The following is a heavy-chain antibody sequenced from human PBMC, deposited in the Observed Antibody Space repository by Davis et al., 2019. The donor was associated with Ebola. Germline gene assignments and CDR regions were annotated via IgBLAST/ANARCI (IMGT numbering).Heavy chain of an antibody. CDR2: IWYDGSNK. CDR1: GFTFSSYG. J-gene: IGHJ4*02. V-gene: IGHV3-33*01. D-gene: IGHD3-3*01. Sequence: GESLKISCAASGFTFSSYGMHWVRQAPGKGLEWVAVIWYDGSNKYYADSVKGRFTISRDNSKNTLYLQMNSLRAEDTAVYYCAREGSITIFGVVGGRYYFDYWGQGTLVTVSS. CDR3: AREGSITIFGVVGGRYYFDY.